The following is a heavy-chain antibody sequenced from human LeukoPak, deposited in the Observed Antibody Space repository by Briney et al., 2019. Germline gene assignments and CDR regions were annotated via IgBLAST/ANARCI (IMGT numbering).Heavy chain of an antibody. D-gene: IGHD3-9*01. CDR2: ISWNGESI. J-gene: IGHJ5*02. Sequence: GRSLRRSCAASGFTFDDHAMHWVRQAPGKGLEWVSAISWNGESIAYSDSVKGRFTISRDNAKNFLYLQMNSLRAEDTAFYYCAKDFSATFPFEWLDQWGQGTLVTVSS. CDR3: AKDFSATFPFEWLDQ. V-gene: IGHV3-9*01. CDR1: GFTFDDHA.